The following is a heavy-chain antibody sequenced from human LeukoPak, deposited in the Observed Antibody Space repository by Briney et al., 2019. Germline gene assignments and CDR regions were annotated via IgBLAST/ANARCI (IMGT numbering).Heavy chain of an antibody. J-gene: IGHJ4*02. CDR1: RFAFSTYA. D-gene: IGHD2-8*01. V-gene: IGHV3-23*01. Sequence: GGSLRLSCAASRFAFSTYAMSWVRQAPGKGLEWVSGIIGSGGSTYYADSVKGRFTISRDNSKNTLYLQMNSLRAEDTAIYYCAKAGCTNIVCYLNSWGQGTLSPSPQ. CDR2: IIGSGGST. CDR3: AKAGCTNIVCYLNS.